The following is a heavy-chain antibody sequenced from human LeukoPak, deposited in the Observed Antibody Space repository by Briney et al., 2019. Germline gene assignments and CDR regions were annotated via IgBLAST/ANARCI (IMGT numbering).Heavy chain of an antibody. J-gene: IGHJ4*02. CDR1: EFTFSVYT. V-gene: IGHV3-21*01. D-gene: IGHD4-17*01. CDR3: ARCKNDYGDYVFDY. Sequence: GGSLRLSCAASEFTFSVYTINWVRQAPGKGLEWVSSISSSSNYIYYADSVKGRFTISRDNAKNSLYLQMNSLRVEDTAVYYCARCKNDYGDYVFDYWGQGTLVTVSS. CDR2: ISSSSNYI.